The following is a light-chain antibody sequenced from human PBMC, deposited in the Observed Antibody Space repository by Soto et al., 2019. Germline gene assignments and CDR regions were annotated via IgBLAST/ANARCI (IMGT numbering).Light chain of an antibody. Sequence: EIVMTQSPVTLSVSPGERATLSCRASQSINSSLAWYQQKPGQAPSLLIYGAFTRATGIPARFSGTGSGTEFTLTISSLQSEDLALYYCQQYNDWPLTFGQGTKVDIK. CDR2: GAF. J-gene: IGKJ1*01. CDR1: QSINSS. CDR3: QQYNDWPLT. V-gene: IGKV3-15*01.